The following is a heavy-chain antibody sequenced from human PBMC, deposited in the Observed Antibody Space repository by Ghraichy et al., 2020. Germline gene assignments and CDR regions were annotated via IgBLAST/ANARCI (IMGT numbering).Heavy chain of an antibody. CDR2: IYSGGDT. Sequence: GGSLRLSCAASGFTFSSYSMNWVRQAPGKGLEWVSVIYSGGDTYFADSVKGRFTLSRDNSKNTLYLQMNSLRAEDTAMYYCARVKDYYDSSAFDYWGQGTLVTVSP. D-gene: IGHD3-22*01. CDR1: GFTFSSYS. J-gene: IGHJ4*02. CDR3: ARVKDYYDSSAFDY. V-gene: IGHV3-53*01.